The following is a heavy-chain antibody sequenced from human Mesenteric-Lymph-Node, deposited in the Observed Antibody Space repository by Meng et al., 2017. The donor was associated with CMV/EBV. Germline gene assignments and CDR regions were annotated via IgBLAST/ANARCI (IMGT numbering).Heavy chain of an antibody. Sequence: GGSLRLSCAASGFTFSSYAMHWVRQAPGKGLEWVAAISYDGSNKYYADSVKGRFTISGDNSRNTVYLQMSSLGAEDTAVYYCARDGGFCSSDSCRARGSYYYFYGMDVWGQGTTVTVSS. D-gene: IGHD2-2*01. J-gene: IGHJ6*02. V-gene: IGHV3-30*14. CDR3: ARDGGFCSSDSCRARGSYYYFYGMDV. CDR1: GFTFSSYA. CDR2: ISYDGSNK.